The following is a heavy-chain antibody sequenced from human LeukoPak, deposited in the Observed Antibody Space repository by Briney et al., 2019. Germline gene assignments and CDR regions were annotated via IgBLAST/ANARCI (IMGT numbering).Heavy chain of an antibody. Sequence: PGGSLRLSCATSGFTFSSYSMNWVRQAPGKGLEWVSYISSSSSTIYYADSVKGRFTISRDNAKNSLYLQMNSLRAEDTAVYYCARGKLLWFGDLTHAFDIWGQGTMVTVSS. CDR3: ARGKLLWFGDLTHAFDI. CDR1: GFTFSSYS. D-gene: IGHD3-10*01. J-gene: IGHJ3*02. V-gene: IGHV3-48*04. CDR2: ISSSSSTI.